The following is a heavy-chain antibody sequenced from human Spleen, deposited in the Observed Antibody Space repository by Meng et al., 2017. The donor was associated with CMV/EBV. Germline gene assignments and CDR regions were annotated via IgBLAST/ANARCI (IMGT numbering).Heavy chain of an antibody. V-gene: IGHV1-8*03. Sequence: ASVKVSCKASGYTFTSYDINWVRQATGQGLEWMGWMNPNSGNTGYAQKFQGRVTITRNTSISTAYMELSSLRSEDTAVYYCARDPHVDTAMVSVSYYYGMDVWGQGTTVTVSS. CDR1: GYTFTSYD. CDR3: ARDPHVDTAMVSVSYYYGMDV. J-gene: IGHJ6*02. CDR2: MNPNSGNT. D-gene: IGHD5-18*01.